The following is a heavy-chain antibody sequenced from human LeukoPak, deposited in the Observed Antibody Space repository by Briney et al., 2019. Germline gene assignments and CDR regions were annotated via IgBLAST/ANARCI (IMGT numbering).Heavy chain of an antibody. D-gene: IGHD2-2*01. CDR2: INPNSGGT. CDR3: ARGYCSSPSCYPFDY. Sequence: ASVKVSCKASGYTFTGYYMHWVRQAPGQGLEWMGWINPNSGGTNYAQKFQGRVTMTRDTSISTAYMELSRLRSDDTAVYYCARGYCSSPSCYPFDYWGQGTLVTVSS. V-gene: IGHV1-2*02. J-gene: IGHJ4*02. CDR1: GYTFTGYY.